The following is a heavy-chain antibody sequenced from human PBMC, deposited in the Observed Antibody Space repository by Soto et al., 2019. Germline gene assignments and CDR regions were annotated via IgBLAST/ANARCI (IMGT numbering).Heavy chain of an antibody. CDR3: ARALSDYDFWSGYYTGRAFDI. CDR2: IYYSGSS. V-gene: IGHV4-59*01. CDR1: GGSISSYY. Sequence: QVQLQESGPGLVKPSETLSLTCTVSGGSISSYYWSWIRQPPGKGLEWIGYIYYSGSSNYNPSLKSRVTISVDTSKTQFSLKLSSVTAADTAVYYCARALSDYDFWSGYYTGRAFDIWGQGTMVTVSS. D-gene: IGHD3-3*01. J-gene: IGHJ3*02.